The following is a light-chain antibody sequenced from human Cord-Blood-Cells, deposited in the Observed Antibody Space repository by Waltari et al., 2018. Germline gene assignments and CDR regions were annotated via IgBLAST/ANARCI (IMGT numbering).Light chain of an antibody. Sequence: QSALTQPASLSGSPGQSITISCTGTSRDVGGYNYFSWYQQHPGKAPKLMIYDVSNRPSGVSNRFSGSKSGNTASLTISGLQAEDEADYYCSSYTSSSTVFGGGTKLTVL. CDR1: SRDVGGYNY. J-gene: IGLJ3*02. CDR3: SSYTSSSTV. CDR2: DVS. V-gene: IGLV2-14*01.